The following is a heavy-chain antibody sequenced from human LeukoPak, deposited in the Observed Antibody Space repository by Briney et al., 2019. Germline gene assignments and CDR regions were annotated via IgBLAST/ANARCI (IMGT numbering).Heavy chain of an antibody. V-gene: IGHV1-8*02. D-gene: IGHD1-26*01. CDR3: VTGNSGIYYVFDY. Sequence: GASVKVSCKASGYTFSSYDINWVRQATGQGLEWMGWMSPNSGDTGYAQKFRGRLSITRDTSISTAYMELSSLRSEDTAVYYCVTGNSGIYYVFDYWGQGTLVTVSS. CDR2: MSPNSGDT. J-gene: IGHJ4*02. CDR1: GYTFSSYD.